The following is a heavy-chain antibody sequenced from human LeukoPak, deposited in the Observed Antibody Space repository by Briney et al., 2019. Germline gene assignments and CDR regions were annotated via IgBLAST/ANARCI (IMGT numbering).Heavy chain of an antibody. V-gene: IGHV3-7*01. J-gene: IGHJ5*02. CDR3: ATSSNAPGNH. CDR1: GFSVRDYA. CDR2: IKEDGSAQ. D-gene: IGHD2-2*01. Sequence: PGGSLRLSCAASGFSVRDYAMHWVRQAPGKGLEWVANIKEDGSAQYYVGSVKGRFTISKDNAKNSLNLQMNSLRAEDTAVYYCATSSNAPGNHWGQGTLVTVSS.